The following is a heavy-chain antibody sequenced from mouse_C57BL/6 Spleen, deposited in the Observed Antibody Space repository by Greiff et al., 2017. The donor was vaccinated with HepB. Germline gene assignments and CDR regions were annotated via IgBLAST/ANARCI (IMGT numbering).Heavy chain of an antibody. Sequence: EVKLVESEGGLVQPGSSMKLSCTASGFTFSDYYMAWVRQVPEKGLEWVANINYDGSSTYYLDSLKSRFIISRDNAKNILYLQMSSLKSEDTATYYCARETTVVYFDYWGQGTTLTVSS. V-gene: IGHV5-16*01. CDR2: INYDGSST. CDR1: GFTFSDYY. CDR3: ARETTVVYFDY. J-gene: IGHJ2*01. D-gene: IGHD1-1*01.